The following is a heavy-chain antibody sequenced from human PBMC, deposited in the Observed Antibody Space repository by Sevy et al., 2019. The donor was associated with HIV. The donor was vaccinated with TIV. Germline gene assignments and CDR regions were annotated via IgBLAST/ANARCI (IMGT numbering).Heavy chain of an antibody. V-gene: IGHV3-23*01. Sequence: GGSLRLSCAASGLTLTTTGMSWVRQAPGKGLEWVAGVTSDVTTYYADSVRDRFTVSRDNSKNTLYLQLNSLRADDTAVFYCAGGDTTMITDLDYWGQGTLVTVSS. D-gene: IGHD3-16*01. CDR2: VTSDVTT. CDR1: GLTLTTTG. J-gene: IGHJ4*02. CDR3: AGGDTTMITDLDY.